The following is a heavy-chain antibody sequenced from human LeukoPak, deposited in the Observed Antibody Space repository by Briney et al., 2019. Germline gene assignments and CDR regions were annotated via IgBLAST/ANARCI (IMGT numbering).Heavy chain of an antibody. J-gene: IGHJ4*02. CDR1: GGSISSYY. CDR2: ISSSVSSI. D-gene: IGHD6-13*01. CDR3: ARGAAGDLDY. Sequence: ETLSLTCTVSGGSISSYYWSWIRQPPGKGLDWVSSISSSVSSIYYADSVKGRFTISRDNAKNSLYLQMNSLRAEDTAVYYCARGAAGDLDYWGQGTLVTVSS. V-gene: IGHV3-21*01.